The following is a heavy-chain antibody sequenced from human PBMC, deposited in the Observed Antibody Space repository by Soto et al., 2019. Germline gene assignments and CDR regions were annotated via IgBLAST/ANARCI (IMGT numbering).Heavy chain of an antibody. CDR3: AKDIISGWTEYYYYGIDV. V-gene: IGHV3-9*01. D-gene: IGHD6-19*01. CDR1: GFTFDAYA. Sequence: GGSLRLSCAASGFTFDAYAMHWVRQAPGKGLEWVSGISWNSGSIGYADSVKGRFTISRDNAKNSLYLQMNSLRAEDTALYYCAKDIISGWTEYYYYGIDVWGQGTTVTVSS. CDR2: ISWNSGSI. J-gene: IGHJ6*02.